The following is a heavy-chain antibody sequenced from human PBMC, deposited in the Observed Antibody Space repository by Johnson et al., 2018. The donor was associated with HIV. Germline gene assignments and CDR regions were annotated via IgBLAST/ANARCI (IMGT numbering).Heavy chain of an antibody. CDR3: AKASHWAFDI. Sequence: QVQLVESGGGLVQPGGSLRLSCAASGFTFSSYWMSWVRQAPGKGLEWVSRIHSDGSSTNYADSVKGRFTTSRDNSKNTLYLQMNSLRCEDTAVYYCAKASHWAFDIWGQGTMVTVSS. D-gene: IGHD1-1*01. J-gene: IGHJ3*02. CDR2: IHSDGSST. V-gene: IGHV3-NL1*01. CDR1: GFTFSSYW.